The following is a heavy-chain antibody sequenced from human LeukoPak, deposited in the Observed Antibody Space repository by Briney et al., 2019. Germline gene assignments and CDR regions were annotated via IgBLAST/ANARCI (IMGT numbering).Heavy chain of an antibody. D-gene: IGHD3-3*01. V-gene: IGHV1-69*05. CDR3: ARGPRQQLLRFLEWSVYYYMDV. CDR2: IIPIFGTA. Sequence: GSSVKVSCKASGGTFSSYAISWVRQAPGQGLEWMGRIIPIFGTANYAQKFQGRVTITTDESTSTAYMELSSLRSEDTAVYYCARGPRQQLLRFLEWSVYYYMDVWGKGTTVTVSS. J-gene: IGHJ6*03. CDR1: GGTFSSYA.